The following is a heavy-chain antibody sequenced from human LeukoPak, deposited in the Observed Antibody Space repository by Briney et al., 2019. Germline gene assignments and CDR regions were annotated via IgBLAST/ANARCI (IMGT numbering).Heavy chain of an antibody. J-gene: IGHJ6*02. CDR1: GGSISSYY. Sequence: SETLSLTCTVSGGSISSYYWSWIRQPPGKGLEWIGYIYYSGSTNYNPSLKSRVTISVDTSKNQFSLKLSSVTAADTAVYYCARLTSYYGMDVWGQGTTVTVPS. V-gene: IGHV4-59*08. CDR2: IYYSGST. CDR3: ARLTSYYGMDV.